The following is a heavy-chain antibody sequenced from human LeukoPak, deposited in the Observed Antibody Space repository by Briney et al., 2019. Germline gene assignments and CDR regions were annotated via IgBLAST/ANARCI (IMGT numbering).Heavy chain of an antibody. Sequence: GGSLRLSCAASGFTFSDYYMTWIRQAPGKGLEWVSYISSGGSTIYYADSVKGRFTISRDNARNSLYLQMNSLRAEDTAVYYCARDTYYYDSSGYYYPGGCDYWGQGTLVTVSS. D-gene: IGHD3-22*01. V-gene: IGHV3-11*04. J-gene: IGHJ4*02. CDR1: GFTFSDYY. CDR2: ISSGGSTI. CDR3: ARDTYYYDSSGYYYPGGCDY.